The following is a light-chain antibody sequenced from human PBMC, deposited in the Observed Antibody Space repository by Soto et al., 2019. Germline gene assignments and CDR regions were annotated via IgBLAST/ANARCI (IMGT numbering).Light chain of an antibody. V-gene: IGKV3-15*01. CDR3: QQYNTWPPIT. CDR1: QSVSSN. CDR2: GAS. Sequence: EIVMTQSPATLSVSPGERATLYCRASQSVSSNLAWYQQKPGQAPRLLIYGASTRATGIPARFNGSESGTEFTLTISSLQSEDFAVYYCQQYNTWPPITFGQGTKVEIK. J-gene: IGKJ1*01.